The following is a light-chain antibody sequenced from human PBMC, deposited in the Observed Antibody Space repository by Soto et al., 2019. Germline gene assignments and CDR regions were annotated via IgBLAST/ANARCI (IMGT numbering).Light chain of an antibody. V-gene: IGLV2-8*01. J-gene: IGLJ1*01. CDR2: EVN. CDR3: SSFVDGTSYV. CDR1: SSDVGFFNY. Sequence: QSVLTQPPSVSGSPGQSVPISCTGTSSDVGFFNYVSWYQHHPGKVPKFLIYEVNKRPSGVPDRFSGSKSGNTASLTVSGLQPEDEAEYFCSSFVDGTSYVFGTGTKVTVL.